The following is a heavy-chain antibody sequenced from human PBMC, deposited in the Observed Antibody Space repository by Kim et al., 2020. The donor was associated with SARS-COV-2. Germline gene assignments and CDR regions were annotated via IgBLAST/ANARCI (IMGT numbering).Heavy chain of an antibody. Sequence: SVKVSCKASGGTFSSYAISWVRQAPGQGLEWMGRIIPILGIANYAQKFQGRVTMTSDKSTSTAYMELSRLRSEDTAVYYCARTTFYYESGGWSCDYCGQCTLGTVSS. CDR3: ARTTFYYESGGWSCDY. CDR2: IIPILGIA. J-gene: IGHJ4*02. D-gene: IGHD3-22*01. V-gene: IGHV1-69*04. CDR1: GGTFSSYA.